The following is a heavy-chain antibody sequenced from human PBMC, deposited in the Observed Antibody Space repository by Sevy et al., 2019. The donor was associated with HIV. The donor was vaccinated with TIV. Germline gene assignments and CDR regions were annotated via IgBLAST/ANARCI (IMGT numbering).Heavy chain of an antibody. V-gene: IGHV4-59*08. CDR2: IYYNGHI. D-gene: IGHD1-26*01. Sequence: SETLSLTCTVSGGSITSLYWNWIRQPPGKGLEWIAIIYYNGHINYNPSLKSRVTLSLDTSKNQFSLRLSSVTAEDTAMYYCAGENAWGRGYSWGQGTLVTVSS. CDR3: AGENAWGRGYS. J-gene: IGHJ4*02. CDR1: GGSITSLY.